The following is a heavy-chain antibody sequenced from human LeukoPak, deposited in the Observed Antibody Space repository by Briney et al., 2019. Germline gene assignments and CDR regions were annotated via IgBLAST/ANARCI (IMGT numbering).Heavy chain of an antibody. J-gene: IGHJ6*03. CDR1: GYTFTGYY. Sequence: ASVKVSCKASGYTFTGYYMHWVRQAPGQGLEWMGWINPNSGGTNYAQKFQGRVTMTRDTSISTAYMEPSRLRSDDTAVYYCARGNKYYDFLMDVWGKGTTVTVSS. D-gene: IGHD3-3*01. V-gene: IGHV1-2*02. CDR3: ARGNKYYDFLMDV. CDR2: INPNSGGT.